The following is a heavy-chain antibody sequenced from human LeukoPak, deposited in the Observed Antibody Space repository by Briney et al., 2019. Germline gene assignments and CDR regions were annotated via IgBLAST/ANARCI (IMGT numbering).Heavy chain of an antibody. CDR3: AREATWGQWYFDH. CDR2: IAADGGVK. V-gene: IGHV3-30*03. Sequence: GGSLRLSCVASGFTFHDHGMDWVRQAPGKGLEGVAVIAADGGVKHYADSVQGRFILSRDNSKNTLFLQMNSLSVEDTAVYYCAREATWGQWYFDHWGQGTPVTVSS. CDR1: GFTFHDHG. J-gene: IGHJ4*02. D-gene: IGHD6-19*01.